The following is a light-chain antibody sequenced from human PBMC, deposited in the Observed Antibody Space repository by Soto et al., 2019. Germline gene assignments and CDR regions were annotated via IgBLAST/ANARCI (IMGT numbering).Light chain of an antibody. CDR2: EVT. V-gene: IGLV2-23*02. Sequence: QSLLTQPASVSGSPGQSITISCTGTSGDVGNFNLVSWYQQHPGEAPNLVIYEVTKRPSGVSYRFSGSKSGNTASLTISGLQAEDEADYYCCSYAGGSIYVLFGGGTKLTVL. J-gene: IGLJ2*01. CDR1: SGDVGNFNL. CDR3: CSYAGGSIYVL.